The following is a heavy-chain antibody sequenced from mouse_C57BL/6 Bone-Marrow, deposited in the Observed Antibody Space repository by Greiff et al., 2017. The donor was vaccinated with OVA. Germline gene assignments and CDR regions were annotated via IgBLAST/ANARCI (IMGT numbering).Heavy chain of an antibody. Sequence: VQRVESGAELVRPGTSVKVSCKASGYAFTNYLIEWVKQRPGQGLEWIGVINPGSGGTNYNEKFKGKATLTADTSSSTAYMQLSSLTSEDSAVYFCAREPYYYGSSYGDYWGQGTSVTVSS. D-gene: IGHD1-1*01. J-gene: IGHJ4*01. CDR1: GYAFTNYL. V-gene: IGHV1-54*01. CDR2: INPGSGGT. CDR3: AREPYYYGSSYGDY.